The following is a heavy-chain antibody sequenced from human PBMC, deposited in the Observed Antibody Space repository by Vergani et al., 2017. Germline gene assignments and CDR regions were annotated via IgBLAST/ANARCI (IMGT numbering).Heavy chain of an antibody. Sequence: QVQLQESGPGLVKPSETLSLTCTVSGYSISSGYYWGWIRQPPGKGLGWIGSIYHSGSTYYNPSIKSRVTISVDTSRNQFSLKLRSVTAADTAVYYCARMQMGGGIFYDWGQGTLVTVSS. V-gene: IGHV4-38-2*02. CDR3: ARMQMGGGIFYD. D-gene: IGHD3-16*01. CDR2: IYHSGST. CDR1: GYSISSGYY. J-gene: IGHJ4*02.